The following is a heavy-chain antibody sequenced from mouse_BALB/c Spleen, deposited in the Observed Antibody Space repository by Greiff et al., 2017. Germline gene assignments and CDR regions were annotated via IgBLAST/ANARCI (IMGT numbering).Heavy chain of an antibody. CDR2: IYPGDGDT. CDR1: GYAFSSYW. CDR3: ARDYYGSSYGDY. V-gene: IGHV1-80*01. J-gene: IGHJ2*01. Sequence: VKLQESGAELVRPGSSVKISCKASGYAFSSYWMNWVKQRPGQGLEWIGQIYPGDGDTNYNGKFKGKATLTADKSSSTAYMQLSSLTSEDSAVYFCARDYYGSSYGDYWGQGTTLTVSS. D-gene: IGHD1-1*01.